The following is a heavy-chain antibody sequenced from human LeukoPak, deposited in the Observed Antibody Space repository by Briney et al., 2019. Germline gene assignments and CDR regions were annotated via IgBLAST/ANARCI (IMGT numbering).Heavy chain of an antibody. V-gene: IGHV4-39*07. CDR2: IYYSGST. Sequence: SETLSLTCTVSGGSISSSSYYWGWIRQPPGKGLEWIGSIYYSGSTYYNPSLKSRVTISVDTSKNQFSLKLSSVTAADTAVYYCARVVPYSSGWYFRIRASWFDPWGQGTLVTVSS. CDR3: ARVVPYSSGWYFRIRASWFDP. J-gene: IGHJ5*02. CDR1: GGSISSSSYY. D-gene: IGHD6-19*01.